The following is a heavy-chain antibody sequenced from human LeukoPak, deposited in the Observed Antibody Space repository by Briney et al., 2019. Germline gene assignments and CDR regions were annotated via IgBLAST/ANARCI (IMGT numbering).Heavy chain of an antibody. J-gene: IGHJ5*02. CDR1: GYTFASYV. CDR2: MNPHSGNT. D-gene: IGHD2-21*02. Sequence: GASVKVSCKASGYTFASYVNWVRQAPGQGLEWMGWMNPHSGNTGYAQIFRGRITMTSNNSISTAYMELSSLIFDDTAVYYCTRGSGDGGETNWFDPWGLGTLVTVSS. V-gene: IGHV1-8*01. CDR3: TRGSGDGGETNWFDP.